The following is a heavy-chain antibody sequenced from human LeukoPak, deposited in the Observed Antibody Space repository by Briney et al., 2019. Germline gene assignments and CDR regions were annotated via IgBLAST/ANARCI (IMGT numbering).Heavy chain of an antibody. CDR2: IYYSGST. J-gene: IGHJ3*02. V-gene: IGHV4-59*01. CDR3: GRVWSSRKAFDI. CDR1: GGSISYYY. Sequence: KPSETLSLTCTVSGGSISYYYWSWIRQPPGKGLELIGYIYYSGSTNYNPSLKSRVTISVDTSKNQFSLKLTSVTAADTAVYYCGRVWSSRKAFDIWGQGTMVTASS. D-gene: IGHD3-16*01.